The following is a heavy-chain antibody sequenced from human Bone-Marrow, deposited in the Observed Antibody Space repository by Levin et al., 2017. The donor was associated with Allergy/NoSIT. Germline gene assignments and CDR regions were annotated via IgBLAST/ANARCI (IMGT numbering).Heavy chain of an antibody. Sequence: GESLKISCTASGFTFTGYTMNWVRQAPGRGLEWVSSISASRLSTSYADSVEGRFTISRDNAKNSVFLQMDSLTAEDTGLYYCARDYWGYSSALLGFWGPGTLVSVSS. CDR2: ISASRLST. D-gene: IGHD5-18*01. V-gene: IGHV3-21*06. CDR3: ARDYWGYSSALLGF. CDR1: GFTFTGYT. J-gene: IGHJ4*02.